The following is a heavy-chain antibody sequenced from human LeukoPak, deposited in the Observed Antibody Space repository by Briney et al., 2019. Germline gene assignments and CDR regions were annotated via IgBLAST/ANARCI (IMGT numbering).Heavy chain of an antibody. CDR2: INSDGSST. D-gene: IGHD3-22*01. J-gene: IGHJ3*02. V-gene: IGHV3-74*01. CDR3: ARRYNDTSGYKGALDI. Sequence: GGSLRLSCAASGFTFSSYSMNWVRQGPGKGLVWVSRINSDGSSTSYADSVKGRFTISRDNAKNTLYLQMNSLRVEDTAVYYCARRYNDTSGYKGALDIWGQGTMATVSS. CDR1: GFTFSSYS.